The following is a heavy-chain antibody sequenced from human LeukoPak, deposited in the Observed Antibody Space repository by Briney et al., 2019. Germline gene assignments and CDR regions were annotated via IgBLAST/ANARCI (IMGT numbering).Heavy chain of an antibody. V-gene: IGHV3-23*01. CDR3: AKDLGYAFDF. Sequence: PGGSLRLSCAASGFAFNTYAMGWVRQAPGLGLEWVSSTSGNGVKTYYADSVKGRFTISKDNSKKTLYLQMKSLRAEDTAIYYCAKDLGYAFDFWGQGTLVTVSS. D-gene: IGHD7-27*01. CDR2: TSGNGVKT. J-gene: IGHJ4*02. CDR1: GFAFNTYA.